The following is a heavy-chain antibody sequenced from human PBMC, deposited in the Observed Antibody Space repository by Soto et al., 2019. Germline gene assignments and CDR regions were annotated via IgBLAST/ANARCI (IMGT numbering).Heavy chain of an antibody. CDR3: ARASDWNYVQDF. D-gene: IGHD1-7*01. V-gene: IGHV3-74*03. CDR1: GFTFTHYR. J-gene: IGHJ4*02. Sequence: PGGSLRLSCAASGFTFTHYRIHWVRQPPGKGLEWVGRINSDGARIEYGDSVKGRFTISRDNAHNMVFLQMNSLTDEDSGIYFCARASDWNYVQDFWGQGTLVTVSS. CDR2: INSDGARI.